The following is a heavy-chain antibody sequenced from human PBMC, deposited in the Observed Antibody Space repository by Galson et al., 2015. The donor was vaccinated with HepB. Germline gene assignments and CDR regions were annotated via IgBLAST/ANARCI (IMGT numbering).Heavy chain of an antibody. Sequence: TLSLTCTVSGGSISSGGYYWSWIRQHPGKGLEWIGYIYYSGSTYYNPSLKSRVTISVDTSKNQFSLKLSSVTAADTAVYYCARAGLYGDLPRSYPPDWFDPWGQGTLVTVSS. D-gene: IGHD4-17*01. CDR1: GGSISSGGYY. J-gene: IGHJ5*02. V-gene: IGHV4-31*03. CDR3: ARAGLYGDLPRSYPPDWFDP. CDR2: IYYSGST.